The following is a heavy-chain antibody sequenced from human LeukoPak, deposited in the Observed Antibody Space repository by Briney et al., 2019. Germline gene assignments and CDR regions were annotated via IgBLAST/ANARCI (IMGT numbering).Heavy chain of an antibody. CDR2: MNPNSGNT. J-gene: IGHJ6*03. V-gene: IGHV1-8*01. CDR3: ARGPPYYDFWSGYYPYYYYYMDV. Sequence: ASVKVSCKATGYTFTSYDINWVRQATGQGPEWMGWMNPNSGNTGYAQKFQGRVTMTRNTSISTAYMELSSLRSEDTAVYYCARGPPYYDFWSGYYPYYYYYMDVWGKGTTVTVSS. D-gene: IGHD3-3*01. CDR1: GYTFTSYD.